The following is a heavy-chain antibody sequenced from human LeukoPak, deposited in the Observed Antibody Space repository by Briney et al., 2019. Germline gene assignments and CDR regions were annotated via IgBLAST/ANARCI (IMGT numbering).Heavy chain of an antibody. CDR3: AKLAAAGTGY. J-gene: IGHJ4*02. D-gene: IGHD6-13*01. Sequence: PGGSLRLSCAASGFTFSTYAMNWVRQAPGKGLGWVSTITGSGGSTYYADSVKGRFTISRDNSKNTLYLQMNSLRGEDTAVYYCAKLAAAGTGYWGQGTLVTVSS. CDR1: GFTFSTYA. V-gene: IGHV3-23*01. CDR2: ITGSGGST.